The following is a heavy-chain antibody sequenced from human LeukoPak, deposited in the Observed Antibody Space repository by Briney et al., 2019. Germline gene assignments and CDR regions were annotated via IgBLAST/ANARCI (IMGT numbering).Heavy chain of an antibody. CDR3: ARLAMVRGVIRGYYYYYYMDV. D-gene: IGHD3-10*01. J-gene: IGHJ6*03. Sequence: SETLSLTCAVYGGSFSGYYWSWLRQPPGKGLEWIGEINHSGSTNYNPSLKSRVTISVDTSKNQFSLKLSSVTAADTAVYYCARLAMVRGVIRGYYYYYYMDVWGKGTTVTISS. CDR1: GGSFSGYY. V-gene: IGHV4-34*01. CDR2: INHSGST.